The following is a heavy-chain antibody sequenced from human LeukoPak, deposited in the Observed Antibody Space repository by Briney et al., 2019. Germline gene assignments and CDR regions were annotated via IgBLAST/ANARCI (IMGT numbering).Heavy chain of an antibody. Sequence: ASVKVSCKASGYTFTGYYMHWVRQAPGQGLEWMGWINPNSGGTNYAQTFQGRVTMTRDTSISTAYMELSRLRSDDTAVYYCARDPGGARAAEKDYWGQGTLVTVSS. D-gene: IGHD6-13*01. CDR3: ARDPGGARAAEKDY. J-gene: IGHJ4*02. CDR1: GYTFTGYY. V-gene: IGHV1-2*02. CDR2: INPNSGGT.